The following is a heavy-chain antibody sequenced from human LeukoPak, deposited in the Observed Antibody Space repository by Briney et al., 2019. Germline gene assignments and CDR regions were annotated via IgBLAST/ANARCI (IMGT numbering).Heavy chain of an antibody. V-gene: IGHV1-2*02. CDR1: GYTFTGYY. D-gene: IGHD2-8*01. Sequence: ASVKVSCKASGYTFTGYYMHWVRQAPGQGLEWMGWINPNSGGTNYAQKFQGRVTMTRDTSISTAYMELSRLRSEDTAVYYCATGEVGYCTNGVCYHYYYYMDVWGKGTTVTVSS. CDR2: INPNSGGT. CDR3: ATGEVGYCTNGVCYHYYYYMDV. J-gene: IGHJ6*03.